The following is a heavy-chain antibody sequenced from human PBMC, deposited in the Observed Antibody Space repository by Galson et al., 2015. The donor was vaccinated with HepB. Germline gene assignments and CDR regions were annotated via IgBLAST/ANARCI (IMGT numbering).Heavy chain of an antibody. J-gene: IGHJ4*02. V-gene: IGHV3-23*01. Sequence: SLRLSCAASGFTFSSYAMSWVRQAPGKGLEWVSAISGSGGSTYYADSVKGRFTISRDNSKNTLYLQMNSLRAEDTAVYYCAKDVDIVVVVAAKYVESSYYFDYWGQGTLVTVSS. CDR3: AKDVDIVVVVAAKYVESSYYFDY. CDR1: GFTFSSYA. CDR2: ISGSGGST. D-gene: IGHD2-15*01.